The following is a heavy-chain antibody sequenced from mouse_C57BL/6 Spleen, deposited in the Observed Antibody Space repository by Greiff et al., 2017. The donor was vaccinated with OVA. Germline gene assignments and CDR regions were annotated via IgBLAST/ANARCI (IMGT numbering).Heavy chain of an antibody. D-gene: IGHD1-1*01. V-gene: IGHV6-6*01. CDR1: GFTFSDAW. J-gene: IGHJ4*01. CDR2: IRNKANNHAT. Sequence: EVQGVESGGGLVQPGGSMKLSCAASGFTFSDAWMDWVRQSPEKGLEWVAEIRNKANNHATYYAESVKGRFTISRDDSKSSVYLQMNSLRAEDTGIYYCTRDYGSSYNAMDYWGQGTSVTVSS. CDR3: TRDYGSSYNAMDY.